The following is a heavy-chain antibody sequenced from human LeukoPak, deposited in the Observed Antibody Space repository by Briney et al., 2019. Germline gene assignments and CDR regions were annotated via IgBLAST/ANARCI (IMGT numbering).Heavy chain of an antibody. D-gene: IGHD6-19*01. CDR2: INWNGGST. CDR3: ARDTTVAGPPYYFDY. J-gene: IGHJ4*02. V-gene: IGHV3-20*04. Sequence: GGSLRLSCAASGFTFDDYGMSWVRQAPGKGLESVSAINWNGGSTSYADSVQGRFTIFRDNAKNSLYLQMNGLRAEDTAVYYCARDTTVAGPPYYFDYWGQGTLVTVSS. CDR1: GFTFDDYG.